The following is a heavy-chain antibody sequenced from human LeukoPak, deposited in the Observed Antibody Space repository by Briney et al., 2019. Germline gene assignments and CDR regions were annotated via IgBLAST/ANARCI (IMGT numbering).Heavy chain of an antibody. CDR1: GFTFSSYA. Sequence: GGSLRLSCAASGFTFSSYAMSWVRQAPGKGLEWVSAISGSGGSTYYADSVKGRFTISRDNSKNTLYLQMNSLRAEDTAVYYCAKDISPHIVGAPGAFDIWGQGTMVTVSS. CDR2: ISGSGGST. V-gene: IGHV3-23*01. J-gene: IGHJ3*02. CDR3: AKDISPHIVGAPGAFDI. D-gene: IGHD1-26*01.